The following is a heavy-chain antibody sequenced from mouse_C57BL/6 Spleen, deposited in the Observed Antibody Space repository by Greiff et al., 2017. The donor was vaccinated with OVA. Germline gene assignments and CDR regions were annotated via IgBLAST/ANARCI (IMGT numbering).Heavy chain of an antibody. Sequence: QVQLQQPGAELVRPGSSVKLSCKASGYTFTSYWMDWVKQRPGQGLEWIGNIYPSDSENHYNQKFKDKATLTVAKPPITAYMQLSSLTSEDSAVYYCPRSVGGVDYWGQGTTLTVSS. CDR1: GYTFTSYW. V-gene: IGHV1-61*01. J-gene: IGHJ2*01. CDR2: IYPSDSEN. CDR3: PRSVGGVDY.